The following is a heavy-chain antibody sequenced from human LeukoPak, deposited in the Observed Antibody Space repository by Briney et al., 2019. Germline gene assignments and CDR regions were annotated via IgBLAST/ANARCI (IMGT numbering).Heavy chain of an antibody. CDR1: GFTFSSYG. Sequence: PGGSLRLSCAASGFTFSSYGMHWVRQAPGKGLEWVAVICYDGSNKYYADSVKGRFTISRDNSKNTLYLQMNSLRAEDTAVYYCARCGGGTRNTWGAYYYYYIDLWGKGTTVTVSS. J-gene: IGHJ6*03. D-gene: IGHD4-23*01. CDR2: ICYDGSNK. CDR3: ARCGGGTRNTWGAYYYYYIDL. V-gene: IGHV3-33*01.